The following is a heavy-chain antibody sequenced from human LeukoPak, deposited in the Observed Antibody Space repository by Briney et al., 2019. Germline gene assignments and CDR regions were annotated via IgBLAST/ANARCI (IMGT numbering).Heavy chain of an antibody. CDR2: IYTSGST. CDR3: ARWFHYGSAYFDC. CDR1: GGSISSGSYY. J-gene: IGHJ4*02. D-gene: IGHD3-10*01. V-gene: IGHV4-61*02. Sequence: TSQTLSLTCTVSGGSISSGSYYWSWIRQPAGKGLEWIGRIYTSGSTNYNPSLKSRVTISVDTFKNQFSLKLSSVTAADTAVYYCARWFHYGSAYFDCWGQGTLVTVSS.